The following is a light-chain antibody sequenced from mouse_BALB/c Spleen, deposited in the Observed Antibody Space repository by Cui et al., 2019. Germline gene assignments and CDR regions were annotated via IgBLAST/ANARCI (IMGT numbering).Light chain of an antibody. CDR2: STS. Sequence: QIVITQFPAIMSASLGERVTMTCTASSSVSSSYLHWYQQKPGSSPKLWIYSTSNLASGVPARFSGSGSGTSYSLTISSMEAEDAATYYCHQYHRSPYTFGGGTKLEIK. CDR1: SSVSSSY. J-gene: IGKJ2*01. CDR3: HQYHRSPYT. V-gene: IGKV4-74*01.